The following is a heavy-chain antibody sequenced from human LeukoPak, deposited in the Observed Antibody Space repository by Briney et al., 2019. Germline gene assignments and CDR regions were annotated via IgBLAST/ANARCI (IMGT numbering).Heavy chain of an antibody. Sequence: ASVKVSCKASGYTFTSYDINWVRQATGQGLEWMGWMNPNSGNTGYAQKFQGRVTMTRNTSISTAYMELSSLTSEDTAVYYCARAGTGTTIKNWFDPWGQGTLVTVSS. D-gene: IGHD1-1*01. J-gene: IGHJ5*02. CDR2: MNPNSGNT. CDR3: ARAGTGTTIKNWFDP. V-gene: IGHV1-8*01. CDR1: GYTFTSYD.